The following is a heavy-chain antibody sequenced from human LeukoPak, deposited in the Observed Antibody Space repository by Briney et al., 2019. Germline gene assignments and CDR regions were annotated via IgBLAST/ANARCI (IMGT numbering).Heavy chain of an antibody. CDR2: ISAYNGNT. Sequence: GASVKVSCKASGYTFTSYGISWVRQAPGQGLEWRGWISAYNGNTNYAQKLQGRVTMTTDTSTSTAYMELRSLRSDDTAVYYCARAYYDSSGYYYRVAYFDYWGQGTLVTVSS. CDR3: ARAYYDSSGYYYRVAYFDY. J-gene: IGHJ4*02. V-gene: IGHV1-18*01. D-gene: IGHD3-22*01. CDR1: GYTFTSYG.